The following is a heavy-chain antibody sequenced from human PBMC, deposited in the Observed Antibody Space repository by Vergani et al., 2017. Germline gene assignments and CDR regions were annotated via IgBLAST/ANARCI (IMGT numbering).Heavy chain of an antibody. CDR1: GFTFSSYE. D-gene: IGHD3-10*01. J-gene: IGHJ6*02. Sequence: EVQLVESGGGLVQPGGSLRLSCAASGFTFSSYEMNWVRQAPGKGLEWVSYISSSGSTIYYADSVKGRFTISRDNAKNSLYLQMNSLRAEDTAVYYCARQGRSITMVRGVTLVYYGMDVWGQGTTVTVSS. CDR2: ISSSGSTI. CDR3: ARQGRSITMVRGVTLVYYGMDV. V-gene: IGHV3-48*03.